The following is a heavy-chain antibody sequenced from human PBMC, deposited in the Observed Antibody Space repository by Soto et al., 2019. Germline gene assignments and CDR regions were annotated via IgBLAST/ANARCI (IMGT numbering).Heavy chain of an antibody. CDR3: ATSNLMLGGPFDI. CDR1: GFTFSDAW. V-gene: IGHV3-15*01. J-gene: IGHJ3*02. Sequence: EVQLVESGGGLIQPGGSLRLSCAASGFTFSDAWMSWVRQAPEKGLEWVGRIKSMPDGGTTDYVAPVKGRFTISRDDSKNTLYLQMNSLKTEDTAIYYCATSNLMLGGPFDIWGQGTMVTVSS. D-gene: IGHD3-10*02. CDR2: IKSMPDGGTT.